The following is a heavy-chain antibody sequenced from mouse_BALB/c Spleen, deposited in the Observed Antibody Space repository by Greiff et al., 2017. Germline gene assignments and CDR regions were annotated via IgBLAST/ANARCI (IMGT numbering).Heavy chain of an antibody. CDR1: GYTFTDYY. CDR2: IYPGSGNT. Sequence: QVQLKQSGAELARPGASVKLSCKASGYTFTDYYINWVKQRTGQGLEWIGEIYPGSGNTYYNEKFKGKATLTADKSSSTAYMQLSSLTSEDSAVYFCERFYYGSSYGFDYWGQGTTLTVSS. CDR3: ERFYYGSSYGFDY. J-gene: IGHJ2*01. V-gene: IGHV1-77*01. D-gene: IGHD1-1*01.